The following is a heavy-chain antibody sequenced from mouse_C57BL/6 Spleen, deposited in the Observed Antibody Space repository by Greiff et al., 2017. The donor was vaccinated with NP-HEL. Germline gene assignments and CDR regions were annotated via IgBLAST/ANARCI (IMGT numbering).Heavy chain of an antibody. Sequence: LVESGAELARPGASVKMSCKASGYTFTSYTMHWVKQRPGQGLEWIGYINPSSGYTKYNQQFKDKATLTADKSSSTAYMQLSSLTSEDSAVYYCARRTAQATYAMDYWGQGTSVTVSS. D-gene: IGHD3-2*02. CDR1: GYTFTSYT. CDR3: ARRTAQATYAMDY. CDR2: INPSSGYT. V-gene: IGHV1-4*01. J-gene: IGHJ4*01.